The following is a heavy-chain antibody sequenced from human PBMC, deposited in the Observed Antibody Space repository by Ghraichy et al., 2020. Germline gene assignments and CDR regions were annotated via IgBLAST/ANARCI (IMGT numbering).Heavy chain of an antibody. D-gene: IGHD6-13*01. CDR1: GYTFTGYY. Sequence: ASVKVSCKASGYTFTGYYMHWVRQAPGQGLEWMGWINPNSGGTNYAQKFQGRVTMTRDTSISTAYMELSRLRSDDTAVYYCAREAYSSSWYPNTPLFDYWGQGTLVTVSS. CDR2: INPNSGGT. J-gene: IGHJ4*02. CDR3: AREAYSSSWYPNTPLFDY. V-gene: IGHV1-2*02.